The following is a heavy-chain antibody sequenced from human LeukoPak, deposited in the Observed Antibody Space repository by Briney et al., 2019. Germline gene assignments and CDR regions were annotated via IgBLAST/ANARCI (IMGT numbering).Heavy chain of an antibody. Sequence: GGSLRLSCAASGFTFSSHWMSWVRQAPGKGLEWVSYISSSSSTIYYADSVKGRFTISRDNAKNSLYLQMNSLRAEDTAVYYCARDLLVGAIESFDIWGQGTMVTVSS. CDR2: ISSSSSTI. J-gene: IGHJ3*02. D-gene: IGHD1-26*01. V-gene: IGHV3-48*01. CDR1: GFTFSSHW. CDR3: ARDLLVGAIESFDI.